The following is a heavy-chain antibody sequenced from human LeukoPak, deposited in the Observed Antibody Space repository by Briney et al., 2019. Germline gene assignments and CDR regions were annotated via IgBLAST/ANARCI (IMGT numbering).Heavy chain of an antibody. D-gene: IGHD6-25*01. Sequence: SETLSLTCSVSGYSISSGFLWGWIRQPPGKGLEWIGSIHHGGTTYYNPSLKSRVTISVDTSKNQFSLKLSSVTAADTAVYYCARLLAYSSELDYWGQGTLVTVSS. CDR2: IHHGGTT. CDR1: GYSISSGFL. CDR3: ARLLAYSSELDY. V-gene: IGHV4-38-2*01. J-gene: IGHJ4*02.